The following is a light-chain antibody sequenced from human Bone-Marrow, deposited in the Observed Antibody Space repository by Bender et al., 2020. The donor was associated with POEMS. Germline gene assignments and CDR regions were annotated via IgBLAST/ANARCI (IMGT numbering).Light chain of an antibody. CDR3: ATWDDSLNGWV. CDR2: NNS. V-gene: IGLV1-44*01. Sequence: QSVLTQPPSASGTPGQRVTISCSGSSSKFGSYPVNWYQQLPGAAPKLVIFNNSQRPSGVPDRFSDSNSGTSASLAISGLLSDDEADFYCATWDDSLNGWVSGGGTKLTVL. J-gene: IGLJ3*02. CDR1: SSKFGSYP.